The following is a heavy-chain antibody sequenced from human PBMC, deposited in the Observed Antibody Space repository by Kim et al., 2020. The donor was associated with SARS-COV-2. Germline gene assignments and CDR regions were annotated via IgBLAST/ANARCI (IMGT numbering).Heavy chain of an antibody. J-gene: IGHJ6*02. CDR2: ISYDGSNK. CDR1: GFTFSSYG. CDR3: AKNWRYYGSGSYYRHYYYYGMDV. Sequence: GGSLRLSCAASGFTFSSYGMHWVRQAPGKGLEWVAVISYDGSNKYYADSVKGRFTISRDNSKSTLYLQMNSLRAEDTAVYYCAKNWRYYGSGSYYRHYYYYGMDVWGQGTTVTVSS. V-gene: IGHV3-30*18. D-gene: IGHD3-10*01.